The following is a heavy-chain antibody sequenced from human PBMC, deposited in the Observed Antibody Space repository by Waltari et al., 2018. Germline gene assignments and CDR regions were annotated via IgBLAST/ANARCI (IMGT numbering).Heavy chain of an antibody. CDR1: GGSFSGYY. D-gene: IGHD6-6*01. V-gene: IGHV4-34*01. J-gene: IGHJ6*02. CDR2: INHSGST. CDR3: ARAFGQLVRYYYYYYGMDV. Sequence: QVQLQQWGAGLLKPSETLSLTCAVYGGSFSGYYWSWIRQPPGTGLDWIGEINHSGSTNSNPSLKSRVTISVDTSKNQFSLKLSSVTAADTAVYYCARAFGQLVRYYYYYYGMDVWGQGTTVTVSS.